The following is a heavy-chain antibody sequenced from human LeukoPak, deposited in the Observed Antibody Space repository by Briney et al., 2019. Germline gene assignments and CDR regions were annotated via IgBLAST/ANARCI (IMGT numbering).Heavy chain of an antibody. Sequence: SETLSLTCTVSGGSITNNYWAWIRQPPGKGLEWIGYTHDSGNSNYNPSLRSRVTISIDTSKNQFSLKLTSVTAADTAVYYCARAAAVAGTLDYWGQGTLVTVSS. V-gene: IGHV4-59*12. D-gene: IGHD6-19*01. CDR2: THDSGNS. CDR3: ARAAAVAGTLDY. CDR1: GGSITNNY. J-gene: IGHJ4*02.